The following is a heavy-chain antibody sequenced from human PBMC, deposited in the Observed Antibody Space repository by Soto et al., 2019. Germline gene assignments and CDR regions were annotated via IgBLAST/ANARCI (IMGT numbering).Heavy chain of an antibody. Sequence: PSETLSLTCTVSGASISYGGFSWGWIRQSPGKGLEWIGYISHLESTYFHPSFKSRLTMSIDRTRNQFSLKLSSVTAADMAVYYCARGGGYDSFDYGGQGVLVTVSS. CDR2: ISHLEST. V-gene: IGHV4-30-2*06. CDR1: GASISYGGFS. CDR3: ARGGGYDSFDY. D-gene: IGHD5-12*01. J-gene: IGHJ4*02.